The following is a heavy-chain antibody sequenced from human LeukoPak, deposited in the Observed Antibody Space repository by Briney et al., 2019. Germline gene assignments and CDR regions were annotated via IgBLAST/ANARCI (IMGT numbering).Heavy chain of an antibody. CDR1: GYTFTSYY. CDR3: ARVSSGDY. Sequence: ASVKVSCKASGYTFTSYYMHWVRQAPGQGLEWMGIINPSGGSTSYAQKLQGRVTMTTDTSTSTAYMELRSLRSDDTAVYYCARVSSGDYWGQGTLVTVSS. J-gene: IGHJ4*02. CDR2: INPSGGST. D-gene: IGHD3-22*01. V-gene: IGHV1-46*01.